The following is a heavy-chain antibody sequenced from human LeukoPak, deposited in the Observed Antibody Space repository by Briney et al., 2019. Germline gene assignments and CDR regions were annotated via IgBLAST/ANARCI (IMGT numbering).Heavy chain of an antibody. D-gene: IGHD5-12*01. J-gene: IGHJ6*02. Sequence: GRSLRLSCAASGLTMRNYDIHWVRQAPGKGLEWVAVISHDGSNKQYADSVKGRFTVSRDNSKNTVDLQMNSLRGEDTAVYYCAKDYSGSWPVNYYYYYGMDVWGQGTTVTVSS. CDR3: AKDYSGSWPVNYYYYYGMDV. CDR2: ISHDGSNK. CDR1: GLTMRNYD. V-gene: IGHV3-30*18.